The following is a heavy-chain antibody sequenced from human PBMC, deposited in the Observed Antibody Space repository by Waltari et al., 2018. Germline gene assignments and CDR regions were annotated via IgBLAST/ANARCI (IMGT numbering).Heavy chain of an antibody. V-gene: IGHV4-31*03. CDR1: GGSISSGGYY. J-gene: IGHJ6*03. CDR3: ASNTVGYCSGGSCYSYYYYYYMDV. D-gene: IGHD2-15*01. Sequence: QVQLQESGPGLVKPSQTLSLTCTLYGGSISSGGYYWTWIRQHPWKGQEWLGYIYYSGSTYYNPSLKSRVTISVVTSKNQFSLKLSSVTAADTAVYYCASNTVGYCSGGSCYSYYYYYYMDVWGKGTTVTVSS. CDR2: IYYSGST.